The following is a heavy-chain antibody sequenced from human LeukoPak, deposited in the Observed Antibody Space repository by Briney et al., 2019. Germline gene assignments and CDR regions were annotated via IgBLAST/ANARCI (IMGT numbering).Heavy chain of an antibody. CDR3: ARTDLGATSSFDY. J-gene: IGHJ4*02. CDR1: GYTFTGYY. CDR2: INPNSGGT. V-gene: IGHV1-2*02. D-gene: IGHD1-26*01. Sequence: GASVKVSCKASGYTFTGYYMHWVRQAPGQGLEWMGWINPNSGGTNYAQKFQGRVTMTRDTSISTAYMELSRLRSDDTAVYYCARTDLGATSSFDYWGQGTLVTVSS.